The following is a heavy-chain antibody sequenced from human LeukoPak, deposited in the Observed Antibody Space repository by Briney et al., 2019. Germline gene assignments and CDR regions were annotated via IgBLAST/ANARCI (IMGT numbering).Heavy chain of an antibody. CDR2: INPNSGDT. CDR1: GYTFTGYY. V-gene: IGHV1-2*06. CDR3: AREKGMMVRGIIAY. J-gene: IGHJ4*02. Sequence: ASVKVSCKASGYTFTGYYMHWVRQAPGQGLEWMGRINPNSGDTNYAQEFQGRVTMTRDKSISTAYMELSRLRSDDTAVYYCAREKGMMVRGIIAYWGQGTLVTVSS. D-gene: IGHD3-10*01.